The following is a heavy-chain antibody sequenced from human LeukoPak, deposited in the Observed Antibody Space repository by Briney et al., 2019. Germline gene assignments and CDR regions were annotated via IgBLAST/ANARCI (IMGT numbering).Heavy chain of an antibody. Sequence: PGGSLRLSCAASGFTFSNDGMNWVRQAPGQGLEWVSSISSSSSSIYYADSLKGRFTISRDNAKTSLYLQMNSLRAEDTAVYYCARLADYGNYGPREYLDFWGQGTLVTVSS. J-gene: IGHJ4*02. CDR2: ISSSSSSI. D-gene: IGHD4-11*01. V-gene: IGHV3-21*01. CDR1: GFTFSNDG. CDR3: ARLADYGNYGPREYLDF.